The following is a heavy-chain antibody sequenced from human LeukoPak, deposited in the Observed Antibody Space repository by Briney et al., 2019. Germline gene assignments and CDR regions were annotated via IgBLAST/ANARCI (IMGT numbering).Heavy chain of an antibody. CDR2: IYPGDSDT. CDR3: ARHSSITDSSGYYPDAFDI. J-gene: IGHJ3*02. V-gene: IGHV5-51*01. D-gene: IGHD3-22*01. Sequence: GDPLKTSGKGSGYSFTTYWIGWVGQLPGKGLKWMGIIYPGDSDTTYSPSFQGQVTISANNSIRTAYLRWSRLKASDTAMYYCARHSSITDSSGYYPDAFDIWGQGTMVTVSS. CDR1: GYSFTTYW.